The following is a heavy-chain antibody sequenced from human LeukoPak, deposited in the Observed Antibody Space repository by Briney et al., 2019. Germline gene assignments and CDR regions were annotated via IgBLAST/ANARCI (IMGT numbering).Heavy chain of an antibody. J-gene: IGHJ6*03. D-gene: IGHD2-15*01. CDR3: ARGYCSGGSCHPLKSIYYYYMDV. CDR2: INHSGST. Sequence: SETLSLTCAVYGGSFSGYYWNWIWQPPGKGLEWIGEINHSGSTNYNPSHKSRVTISVDTSKNQFSLKVTSVTAADTAVYYCARGYCSGGSCHPLKSIYYYYMDVWGEGTTVTFSS. V-gene: IGHV4-34*01. CDR1: GGSFSGYY.